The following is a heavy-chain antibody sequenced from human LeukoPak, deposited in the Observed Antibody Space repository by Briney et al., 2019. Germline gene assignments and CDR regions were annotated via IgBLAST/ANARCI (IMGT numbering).Heavy chain of an antibody. CDR3: ATKQWLAPPPDS. V-gene: IGHV3-74*01. CDR1: GFTFSKYW. D-gene: IGHD6-19*01. Sequence: PGGCLRLSCAASGFTFSKYWMLWVRQAPGKALESVSRINTDGTVTTYADSVKGRFTVSRDNADNTMFLQMNSVRDEDTAVYYCATKQWLAPPPDSWGQGAPVTVSS. J-gene: IGHJ4*02. CDR2: INTDGTVT.